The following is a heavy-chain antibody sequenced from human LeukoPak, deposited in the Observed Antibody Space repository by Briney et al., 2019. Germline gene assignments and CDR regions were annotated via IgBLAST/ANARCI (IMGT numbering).Heavy chain of an antibody. CDR3: AREPWVPPYYYFGMDV. CDR2: IWYDGSNK. CDR1: GFTFINYG. Sequence: GGSLRLSCAASGFTFINYGMHWVRQAPGKGLEWVAVIWYDGSNKYYVDSAKGRFTISRDNSQNTLYLQMNSLRAEGTAIYYCAREPWVPPYYYFGMDVWGQGTTVTVSS. D-gene: IGHD3-16*01. V-gene: IGHV3-33*01. J-gene: IGHJ6*02.